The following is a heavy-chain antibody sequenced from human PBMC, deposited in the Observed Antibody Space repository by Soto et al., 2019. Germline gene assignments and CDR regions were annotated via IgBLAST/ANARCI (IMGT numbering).Heavy chain of an antibody. J-gene: IGHJ6*02. V-gene: IGHV6-1*01. CDR2: TYYRSKWYN. CDR1: GDSVSSNSAA. CDR3: ARGRPQGYYFALDV. Sequence: SQTLSLTCALSGDSVSSNSAAWNWIRQSPSRGLEWLGRTYYRSKWYNDYAVSVKSRITINPDTSMRHFSLKLTSVNAADTAVYYCARGRPQGYYFALDVWGQGTTVTVSS.